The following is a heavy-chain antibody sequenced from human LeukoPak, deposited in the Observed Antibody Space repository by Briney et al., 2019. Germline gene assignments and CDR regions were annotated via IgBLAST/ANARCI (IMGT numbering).Heavy chain of an antibody. CDR2: INPNSGGT. CDR3: ARSSSSWTNWFDP. J-gene: IGHJ5*02. V-gene: IGHV1-2*02. D-gene: IGHD6-13*01. CDR1: GYTFTGYY. Sequence: ASVKVSCKASGYTFTGYYVHLVRQAPGQGLEWMGWINPNSGGTNYAQKFQGRVTMTSDTSISTAYVELRRLRSDDTAVYYCARSSSSWTNWFDPWGQGTLVTVSS.